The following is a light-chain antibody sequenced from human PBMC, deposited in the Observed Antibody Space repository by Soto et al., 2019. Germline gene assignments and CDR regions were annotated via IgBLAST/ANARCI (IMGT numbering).Light chain of an antibody. CDR3: QQYYRTPET. J-gene: IGKJ1*01. V-gene: IGKV4-1*01. CDR1: QSVFFSSNNKNY. CDR2: WAS. Sequence: DIVMTQSPDSLAVSLGERATVNCMSSQSVFFSSNNKNYLSWYQQKPGQPPKLLIYWASIRESGVPDRFSGSGSGTDFTLTISSLQAEDVAVYYCQQYYRTPETFGQGTKVEIK.